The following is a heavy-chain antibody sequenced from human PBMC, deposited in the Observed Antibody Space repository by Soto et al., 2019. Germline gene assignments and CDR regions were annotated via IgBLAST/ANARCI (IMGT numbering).Heavy chain of an antibody. CDR3: ARSPDVVAAANY. J-gene: IGHJ4*02. CDR2: IYYSGST. Sequence: QLQLQESGPGLVKPSETLSLTCTVSGGSISSSSYYWGWIRQPPGKGLEWIGSIYYSGSTYYNPSLKSRVTISVDTSKNQFSLKLSSVTAADTAVYYCARSPDVVAAANYWGQGTLVTVS. CDR1: GGSISSSSYY. D-gene: IGHD2-15*01. V-gene: IGHV4-39*01.